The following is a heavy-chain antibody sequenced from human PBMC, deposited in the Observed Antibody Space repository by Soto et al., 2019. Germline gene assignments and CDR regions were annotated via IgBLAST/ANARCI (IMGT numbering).Heavy chain of an antibody. CDR2: IWYDGSNK. CDR3: ARAYYYASSGYYYPSYYGMDV. D-gene: IGHD3-22*01. V-gene: IGHV3-33*01. Sequence: QVQLVESGGGVVQPGRSLRLSCAASGFTFSSYGMHWVRQAPGKGLEWVAVIWYDGSNKYYADSVKGRFTISRDNSKNTLYLQMNSLRAEDTAVYYYARAYYYASSGYYYPSYYGMDVWGQGTTVTVSS. J-gene: IGHJ6*02. CDR1: GFTFSSYG.